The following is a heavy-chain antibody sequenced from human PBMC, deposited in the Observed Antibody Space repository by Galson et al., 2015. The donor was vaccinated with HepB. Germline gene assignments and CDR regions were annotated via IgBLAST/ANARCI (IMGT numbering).Heavy chain of an antibody. J-gene: IGHJ1*01. CDR3: AKDSSTSPIGYFQH. CDR1: GFTFDDYA. D-gene: IGHD2-2*01. CDR2: ISWNSGSI. Sequence: SLRLSCAASGFTFDDYAMHWVRQAPGKDQEWVSGISWNSGSIGYADSVKGRFTISRDNAKNSLYLQMNSLRAEDTALYYCAKDSSTSPIGYFQHWGQGTLVTVSS. V-gene: IGHV3-9*01.